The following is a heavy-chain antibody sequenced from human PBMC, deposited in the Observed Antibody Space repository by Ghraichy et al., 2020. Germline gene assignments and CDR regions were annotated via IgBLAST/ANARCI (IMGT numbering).Heavy chain of an antibody. D-gene: IGHD3-10*01. CDR3: ARMKYYGSGTFFDS. V-gene: IGHV3-53*04. CDR1: GFTVRTND. Sequence: LSLTCADSGFTVRTNDMSWVRQAPGKGLEWVSVLYSGGNTDYTDFVKGRFTISSHNSKNTVYLQMNSLRIEDTAIFYCARMKYYGSGTFFDSWGQGTLVTVSS. CDR2: LYSGGNT. J-gene: IGHJ4*02.